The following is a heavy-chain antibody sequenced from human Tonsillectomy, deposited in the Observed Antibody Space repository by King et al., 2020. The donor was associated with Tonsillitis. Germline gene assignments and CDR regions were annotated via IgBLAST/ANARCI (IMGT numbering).Heavy chain of an antibody. Sequence: VQLVESGGGLVQPGGSLKLSCAASGFGFSGSAMHWVRQASGRGLEWIGRIRSKANNYATEYAASVKGRFTVSRDDSKNTAFLQMNSLKPEDTAVYYCTRHVQYCFDYWGQGTLVTVSS. CDR1: GFGFSGSA. CDR3: TRHVQYCFDY. J-gene: IGHJ4*02. V-gene: IGHV3-73*02. D-gene: IGHD2/OR15-2a*01. CDR2: IRSKANNYAT.